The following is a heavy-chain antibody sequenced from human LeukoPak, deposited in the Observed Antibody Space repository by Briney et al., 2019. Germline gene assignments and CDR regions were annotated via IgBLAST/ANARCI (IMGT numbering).Heavy chain of an antibody. V-gene: IGHV1-69*04. CDR3: AKRRLDYYDSSGYYPFDY. J-gene: IGHJ4*02. CDR2: IIPILGIA. D-gene: IGHD3-22*01. Sequence: GASVKVSCKASGGTFSSYAISWVRQAPGQGLEWMGRIIPILGIANYAQKFQGRVTITADKSTSTAYMELSSLRSEDTAVYYCAKRRLDYYDSSGYYPFDYWGQGTLVTVSS. CDR1: GGTFSSYA.